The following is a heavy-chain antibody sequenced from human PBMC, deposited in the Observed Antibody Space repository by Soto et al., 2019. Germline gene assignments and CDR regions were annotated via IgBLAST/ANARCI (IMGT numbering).Heavy chain of an antibody. CDR2: ISSNGGST. CDR1: GFTFSSYA. D-gene: IGHD2-2*02. Sequence: GGSLRLSCSASGFTFSSYAMHWVRQAPGKGLEYVSAISSNGGSTYYADSVKGRFTISRDNSKNTLYLQMSSLRAEDTAVYYCSVVVVPAAILNWFDPWGQGTLVTVSS. V-gene: IGHV3-64D*06. J-gene: IGHJ5*02. CDR3: SVVVVPAAILNWFDP.